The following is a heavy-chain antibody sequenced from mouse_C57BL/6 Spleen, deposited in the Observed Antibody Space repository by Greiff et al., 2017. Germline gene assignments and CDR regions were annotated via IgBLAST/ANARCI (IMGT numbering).Heavy chain of an antibody. CDR2: ISGGGGNT. V-gene: IGHV5-9*01. J-gene: IGHJ1*03. D-gene: IGHD2-10*01. Sequence: EVKVVESGGGLVKPGGSLKLSCAASGFTFSSYTMSWVRQTPEKRLEWVATISGGGGNTYYPDSVKGRFTIFRDNAKNTLYLQMSSLRSEDTALYYCARPLLGYFDVWGTGTTVTVSS. CDR1: GFTFSSYT. CDR3: ARPLLGYFDV.